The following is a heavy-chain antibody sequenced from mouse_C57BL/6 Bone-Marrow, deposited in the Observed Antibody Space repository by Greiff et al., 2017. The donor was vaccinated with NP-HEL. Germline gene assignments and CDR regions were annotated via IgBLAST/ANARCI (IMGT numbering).Heavy chain of an antibody. CDR3: ARRGGVVAFDY. J-gene: IGHJ2*01. CDR1: GFTFTDYY. V-gene: IGHV7-3*01. Sequence: EVKVVESGGGLVQPGGSLSLSCAASGFTFTDYYMSWVRQPPGKALEWLGFIRNKANGYTTEYSASVKGRFTISRDNSQSILYLQMNALRAEDSATYYCARRGGVVAFDYWGQGTTLTVSS. D-gene: IGHD1-1*01. CDR2: IRNKANGYTT.